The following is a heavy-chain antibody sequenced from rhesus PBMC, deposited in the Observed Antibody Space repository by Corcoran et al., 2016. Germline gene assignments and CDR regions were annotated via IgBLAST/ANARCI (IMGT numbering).Heavy chain of an antibody. CDR3: ARGIGYYGSGFPFDY. CDR2: ISGSSGST. CDR1: GGSISSSYW. V-gene: IGHV4-65*01. D-gene: IGHD3-28*01. J-gene: IGHJ4*01. Sequence: QVQLQESGPGLVKPSESPSLTCAASGGSISSSYWWSWTRQPPGKGREWIGYISGSSGSTYYNPSLKSRVTISTDTSKNQFSLKLSSVTAADTAVYYCARGIGYYGSGFPFDYWGQGVLVTVSS.